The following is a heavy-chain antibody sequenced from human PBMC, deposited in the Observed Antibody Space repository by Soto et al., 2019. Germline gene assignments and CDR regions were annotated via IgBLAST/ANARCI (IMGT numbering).Heavy chain of an antibody. CDR2: MSHSGGT. CDR3: AGVERGTATTVVDAFDI. J-gene: IGHJ3*02. CDR1: GGFVSSGSYY. V-gene: IGHV4-34*01. D-gene: IGHD1-1*01. Sequence: QVQLQQWGAGLLKPSETLSLTCAVYGGFVSSGSYYWSWIRQPPGKGLEWIGEMSHSGGTHFNPSLKSRVTISVATSKNQFSLKVSSVTAADTAPYYCAGVERGTATTVVDAFDIWGPGTMVTVSS.